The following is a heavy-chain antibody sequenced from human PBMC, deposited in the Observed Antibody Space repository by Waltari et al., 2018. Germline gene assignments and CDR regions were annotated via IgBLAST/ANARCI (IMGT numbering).Heavy chain of an antibody. CDR2: INHDGSRK. J-gene: IGHJ6*02. CDR3: VRERSSGNVGPYYGLDV. CDR1: GFTFGSFW. D-gene: IGHD3-22*01. V-gene: IGHV3-74*01. Sequence: EVQLVESGGGLVKPGGSLRLSCAASGFTFGSFWMHWVRQAPGMGPVWVARINHDGSRKSYGYLVKGRFTSYRDNAKSTMYLQMNTLRVEDTAVYYCVRERSSGNVGPYYGLDVWGQGTTVTVSS.